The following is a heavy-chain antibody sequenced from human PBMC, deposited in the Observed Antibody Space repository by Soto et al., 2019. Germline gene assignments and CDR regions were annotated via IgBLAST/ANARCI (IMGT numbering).Heavy chain of an antibody. Sequence: SETLSLTCTVSGGSISSGGYYWSWIRQHPGKGLEWIGYIYYSGSTYYNPSLKSRVTISVDTSKNQFSLKLSSVTAADTAVYYCARGSKTYYDILTGYRPPNPSYYYYYGMDVWGQGTTVTVSS. J-gene: IGHJ6*02. V-gene: IGHV4-31*03. CDR2: IYYSGST. D-gene: IGHD3-9*01. CDR1: GGSISSGGYY. CDR3: ARGSKTYYDILTGYRPPNPSYYYYYGMDV.